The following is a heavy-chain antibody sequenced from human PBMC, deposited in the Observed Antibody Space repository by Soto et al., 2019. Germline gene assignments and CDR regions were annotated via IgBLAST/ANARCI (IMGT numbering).Heavy chain of an antibody. Sequence: QVQLVQSGAEVKKPGASVKVSCKASRYTFSTYAIHWVRQAPGQRLEWMGWINAGNGNTKYSQKFQGSVTITRDTSASTAYMELSSLRSEDTAVYYCAREGAVAGGINFDYWGQGTLVTVSS. J-gene: IGHJ4*02. V-gene: IGHV1-3*01. CDR1: RYTFSTYA. D-gene: IGHD6-19*01. CDR2: INAGNGNT. CDR3: AREGAVAGGINFDY.